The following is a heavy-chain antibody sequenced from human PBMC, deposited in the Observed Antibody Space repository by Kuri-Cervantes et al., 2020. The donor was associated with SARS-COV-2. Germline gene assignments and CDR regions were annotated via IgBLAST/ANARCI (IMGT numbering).Heavy chain of an antibody. CDR1: GYIFTAYY. CDR3: ARESIAARLDAFDI. D-gene: IGHD6-6*01. J-gene: IGHJ3*02. CDR2: ISAYNGNT. V-gene: IGHV1-2*02. Sequence: ASVKVSCKTSGYIFTAYYIHWVRQAPGQGLEWMGWISAYNGNTNYAQKLQGRVTMTRDTSISTAHMELSRLRSDDTAVYYCARESIAARLDAFDIWGQGTMVTVSS.